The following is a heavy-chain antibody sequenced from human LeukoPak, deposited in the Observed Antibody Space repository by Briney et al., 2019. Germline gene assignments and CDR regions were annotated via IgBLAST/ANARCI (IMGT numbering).Heavy chain of an antibody. CDR3: VRVLHSSGWYFDY. V-gene: IGHV4-4*09. D-gene: IGHD6-19*01. CDR1: GGSISSYY. CDR2: IYTSGST. J-gene: IGHJ4*02. Sequence: PSETLSLTCTVSGGSISSYYWSWIRQPPGKGLEWIGYIYTSGSTNYNPSLKSRVTISVDTSKNQFSLKLSSVTAADTAVYYCVRVLHSSGWYFDYWGQGTLVTVSS.